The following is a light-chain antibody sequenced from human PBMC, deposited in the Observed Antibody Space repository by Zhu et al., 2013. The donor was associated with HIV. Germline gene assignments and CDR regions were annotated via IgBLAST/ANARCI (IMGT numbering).Light chain of an antibody. V-gene: IGLV1-51*01. CDR3: GAWDRSLGEAFV. CDR2: DNS. J-gene: IGLJ1*01. CDR1: SSNIETSF. Sequence: QSVLTQPPSVSAAPGQKVTISCSGSSSNIETSFVSWYQKFPGTAPKLLIYDNSNRPSGIPDRFSGSKSGKSATLDINGLQPGDEADYYCGAWDRSLGEAFVFGTGTKVTVL.